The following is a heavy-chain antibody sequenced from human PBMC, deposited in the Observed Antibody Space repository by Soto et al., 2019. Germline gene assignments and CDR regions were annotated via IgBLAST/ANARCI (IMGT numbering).Heavy chain of an antibody. Sequence: XETLSLPFAVSDYSISSGNYWGWIRQPPGKGLEWIGSIYHSGTSSYNPSLKSRVTISVDTSKNEFSLKLSSVTAADTAVYYCARDHYSSGYMVSPDWGQGALVTVSS. CDR1: DYSISSGNY. CDR2: IYHSGTS. CDR3: ARDHYSSGYMVSPD. V-gene: IGHV4-38-2*02. D-gene: IGHD6-25*01. J-gene: IGHJ4*02.